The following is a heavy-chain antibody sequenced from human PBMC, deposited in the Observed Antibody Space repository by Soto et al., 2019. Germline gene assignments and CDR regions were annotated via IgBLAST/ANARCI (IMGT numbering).Heavy chain of an antibody. CDR2: VYDNGRP. D-gene: IGHD3-9*01. CDR1: GGSISVYY. J-gene: IGHJ4*02. CDR3: ARGVGSSPPRY. Sequence: SETLSLTCTISGGSISVYYWSWIRQSPRQGLEWIGYVYDNGRPYYSPSLKSRVTISADTSKNQISPKLTSATAADTAVYYCARGVGSSPPRYWGRGTLVTVS. V-gene: IGHV4-59*01.